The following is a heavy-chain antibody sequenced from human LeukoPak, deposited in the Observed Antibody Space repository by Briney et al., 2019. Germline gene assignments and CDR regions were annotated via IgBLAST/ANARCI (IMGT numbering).Heavy chain of an antibody. CDR2: INHSGST. V-gene: IGHV4-34*01. CDR3: ARARFGSGSLRWFDP. Sequence: PSETLSLTCAVYGGSFSGYYWSWIRQPPGKGLEWIGEINHSGSTNYNPSLKSRVTISVDTSKNQFSLKLSSVTAADTAVYYCARARFGSGSLRWFDPWGQGTLVTVSS. D-gene: IGHD3-10*01. CDR1: GGSFSGYY. J-gene: IGHJ5*02.